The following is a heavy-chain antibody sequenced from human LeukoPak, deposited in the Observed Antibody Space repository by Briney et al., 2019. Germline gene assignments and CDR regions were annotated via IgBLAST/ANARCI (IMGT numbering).Heavy chain of an antibody. J-gene: IGHJ4*02. CDR1: GGSISSYH. Sequence: PSETLSLTCTVSGGSISSYHWSWIRQPPGKGLEWIGYIYYSGSTNYNPSLKSRVTISVDTSKNQFSLKLSSVTAADTAVYYCARGGRGYPQAYWGQGTLVTVSS. CDR3: ARGGRGYPQAY. CDR2: IYYSGST. V-gene: IGHV4-59*01. D-gene: IGHD5-12*01.